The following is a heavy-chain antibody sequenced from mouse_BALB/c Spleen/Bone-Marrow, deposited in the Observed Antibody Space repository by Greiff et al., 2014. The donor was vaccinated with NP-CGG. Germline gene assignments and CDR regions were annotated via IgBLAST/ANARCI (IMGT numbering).Heavy chain of an antibody. CDR3: AALWSEGYYFDY. Sequence: DVQLVESGPGLVKPSQSLSLTCSVTGYSITSSYYWNWIRQFPGNKLEWMGYISYDGINNYNSSLKNRISITRDTSKNQFFLRLNSVTTEDTATYYCAALWSEGYYFDYWGQGATLTVSS. V-gene: IGHV3-6*02. J-gene: IGHJ2*01. CDR2: ISYDGIN. CDR1: GYSITSSYY.